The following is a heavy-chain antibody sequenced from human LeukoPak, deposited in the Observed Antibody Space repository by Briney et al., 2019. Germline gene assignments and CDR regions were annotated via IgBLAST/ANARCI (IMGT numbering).Heavy chain of an antibody. J-gene: IGHJ3*02. CDR1: GGSISSSSYY. D-gene: IGHD4-17*01. CDR3: ATDYGDRDAFDI. V-gene: IGHV4-39*01. Sequence: SETLSLTCTVSGGSISSSSYYWGWIRQPPGKGLEWIGSIYYSGSTYYNPSLKSRVTISVDTSKNQFSQKLSSVTAADTAVYYCATDYGDRDAFDIWGQGTMVPVSS. CDR2: IYYSGST.